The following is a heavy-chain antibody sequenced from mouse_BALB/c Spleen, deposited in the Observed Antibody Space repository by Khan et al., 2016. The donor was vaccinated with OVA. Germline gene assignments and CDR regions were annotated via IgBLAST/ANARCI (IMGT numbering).Heavy chain of an antibody. V-gene: IGHV9-3-1*01. Sequence: QIQLVQSGPELKKPGETVKISCKASGYTFTNYGMNWVKQAPGKGLKWMGFINTYTGEPTYADDFKGRFAFSLETSASTAYLQINNLKNEDTSTYFCARVGYSGTMDYWGQGPSVTVSS. D-gene: IGHD2-14*01. J-gene: IGHJ4*01. CDR3: ARVGYSGTMDY. CDR1: GYTFTNYG. CDR2: INTYTGEP.